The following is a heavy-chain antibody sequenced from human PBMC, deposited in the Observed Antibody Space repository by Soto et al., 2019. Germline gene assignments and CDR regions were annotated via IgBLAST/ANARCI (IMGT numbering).Heavy chain of an antibody. D-gene: IGHD3-3*01. CDR3: ARDWSYYDFWSGSNWFDP. V-gene: IGHV1-18*01. Sequence: ASVKVSCKASGYTFTSYGISWVRQAPGQGLEWMGWISAYNGNTNYAQKLQGRVTMTTDTSTSTAYMELRSLRSDDTAVYFCARDWSYYDFWSGSNWFDPWGQGTLVTVSS. CDR1: GYTFTSYG. J-gene: IGHJ5*02. CDR2: ISAYNGNT.